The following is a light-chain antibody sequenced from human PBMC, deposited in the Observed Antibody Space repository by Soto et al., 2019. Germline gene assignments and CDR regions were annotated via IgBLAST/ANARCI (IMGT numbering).Light chain of an antibody. Sequence: DIQMTQSPSTLAASVGDTVTVTFVASQSVSGWLAWYQQKPGEAPKLLIYAASTLQSGVPSRFSGSGSGTDFTLTISSLEPEDAAVYYCQQRSNWPPITFGQGTRLEIK. V-gene: IGKV1-5*01. CDR2: AAS. J-gene: IGKJ5*01. CDR3: QQRSNWPPIT. CDR1: QSVSGW.